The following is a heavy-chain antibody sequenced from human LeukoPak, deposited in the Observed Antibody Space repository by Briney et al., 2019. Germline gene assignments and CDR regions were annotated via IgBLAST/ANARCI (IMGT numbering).Heavy chain of an antibody. J-gene: IGHJ4*02. CDR2: TSSDLNVK. Sequence: GGSLRLSCAASGFTFTTYGMHWVRQAPGKGLEWVAVTSSDLNVKLYADSVKGRFTISRDNSRSTLYLQMNSLRPEDTAIYYCAREGYYGSGSPPSLYFDYWGQGTLVTVSS. D-gene: IGHD3-10*01. CDR1: GFTFTTYG. V-gene: IGHV3-30*03. CDR3: AREGYYGSGSPPSLYFDY.